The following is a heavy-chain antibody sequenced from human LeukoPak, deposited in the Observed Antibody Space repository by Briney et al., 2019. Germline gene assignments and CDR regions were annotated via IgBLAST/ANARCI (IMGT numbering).Heavy chain of an antibody. D-gene: IGHD6-19*01. CDR2: ISSYTIT. V-gene: IGHV3-48*01. J-gene: IGHJ4*02. CDR3: ARSGHSNGWYYFDY. Sequence: GGSLRLSCAAGGFSFSSYSMNWVRQAPGKRLEWIAYISSYTITYYADFVKGRFTISRDNAKKSLDLQMNSLRAEDTAVYYCARSGHSNGWYYFDYWGLGALVTVPS. CDR1: GFSFSSYS.